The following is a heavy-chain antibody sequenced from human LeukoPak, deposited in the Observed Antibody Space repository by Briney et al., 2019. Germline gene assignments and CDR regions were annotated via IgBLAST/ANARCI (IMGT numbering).Heavy chain of an antibody. CDR3: ARRVVGLAYSGSYYYFDY. J-gene: IGHJ4*02. CDR1: GGSISSGGYY. CDR2: IYYSGST. D-gene: IGHD1-26*01. V-gene: IGHV4-31*03. Sequence: SETLSLTCTVSGGSISSGGYYWSWIRQHPGKGLEWIGYIYYSGSTYYNPSLKSRVTISVDTSKNQFSLKLSSVTAADTAVHYCARRVVGLAYSGSYYYFDYWGQGTLVTVSS.